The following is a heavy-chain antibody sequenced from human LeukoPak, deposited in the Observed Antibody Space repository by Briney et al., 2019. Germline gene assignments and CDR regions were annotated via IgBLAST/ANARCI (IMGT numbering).Heavy chain of an antibody. CDR3: ARLLAGCPGGRCRAHFDY. Sequence: SETLSLTCSVSGDSINSNYWSWLRQPPGKGLEGIGYIYYGGSTNYNPSLQSRVSMSVDTSKNQFSLNLSSVTAADTAVYHCARLLAGCPGGRCRAHFDYWGQGTLVTVSS. J-gene: IGHJ4*02. CDR2: IYYGGST. CDR1: GDSINSNY. D-gene: IGHD2-15*01. V-gene: IGHV4-59*01.